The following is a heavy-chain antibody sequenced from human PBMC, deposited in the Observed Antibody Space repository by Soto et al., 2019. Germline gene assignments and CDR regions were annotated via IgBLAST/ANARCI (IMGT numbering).Heavy chain of an antibody. CDR3: ARGGGGYCSGGSCFREYYFDY. CDR1: GGTFSSYA. Sequence: QVQLVQSGAEVKKPGSSVKVSCKASGGTFSSYAISWVRQAPGQGLEWMGGIIPIFRTANYAQKFQGRGTITADESTSTAYMELSSLRSEDTAVYYCARGGGGYCSGGSCFREYYFDYWGQGTLVTVSS. J-gene: IGHJ4*02. CDR2: IIPIFRTA. V-gene: IGHV1-69*01. D-gene: IGHD2-15*01.